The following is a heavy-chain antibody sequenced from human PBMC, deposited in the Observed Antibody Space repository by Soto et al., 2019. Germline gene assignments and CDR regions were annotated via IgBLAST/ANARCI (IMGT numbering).Heavy chain of an antibody. V-gene: IGHV3-11*01. J-gene: IGHJ2*01. Sequence: GGSLRLSCAASGFTFSDYYMSWIRQAPGKGLEWVSYMSSSGTTIYYADSVRGRFTISGDSAKNSMYLQMNSLRAEDTAVYYCAREAGTYWYFDLWGRGTLVTVSS. CDR1: GFTFSDYY. CDR3: AREAGTYWYFDL. D-gene: IGHD1-1*01. CDR2: MSSSGTTI.